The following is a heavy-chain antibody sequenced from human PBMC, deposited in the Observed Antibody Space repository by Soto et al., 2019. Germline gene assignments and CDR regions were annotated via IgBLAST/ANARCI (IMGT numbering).Heavy chain of an antibody. J-gene: IGHJ4*02. D-gene: IGHD3-10*01. CDR1: GFTFSSYG. CDR2: ISYDGSNK. Sequence: GGSLRVSCAALGFTFSSYGMHRVRQAPGKGLEWVAVISYDGSNKYYADSVKGRFTISRDNSKNTLYLQMNSLRAEDTAVYYCARSPYGSGSYIYFDYWGQGTLVTVSS. CDR3: ARSPYGSGSYIYFDY. V-gene: IGHV3-30*19.